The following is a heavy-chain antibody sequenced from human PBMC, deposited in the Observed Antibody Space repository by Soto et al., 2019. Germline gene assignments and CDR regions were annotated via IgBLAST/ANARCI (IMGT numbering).Heavy chain of an antibody. CDR1: GGSISSYY. CDR3: ARRGYYYYMDV. D-gene: IGHD3-16*01. V-gene: IGHV4-59*08. CDR2: IYYSGST. Sequence: PSETLSLTCTVSGGSISSYYWSWIRQPPGKGLEWIGNIYYSGSTNYNPSLKSRVTISVDTSKNQFSLKLSSVTAADTAVYYCARRGYYYYMDVWGKGTTVTVSS. J-gene: IGHJ6*03.